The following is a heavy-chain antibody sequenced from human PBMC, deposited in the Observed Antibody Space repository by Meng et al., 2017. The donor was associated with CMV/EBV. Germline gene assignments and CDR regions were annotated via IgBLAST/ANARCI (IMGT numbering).Heavy chain of an antibody. CDR1: GGTFSSYA. CDR3: ARGLRDRGVRYYGMDA. V-gene: IGHV1-69*10. CDR2: IIPILGIA. D-gene: IGHD3-10*01. Sequence: SVKVSCKASGGTFSSYAISWVRQAPGQGLEWMGGIIPILGIANYAQKFQGRVTITADKSTSTAYMELSSLRSEDTAVYYCARGLRDRGVRYYGMDAWGQGTTVTVSS. J-gene: IGHJ6*02.